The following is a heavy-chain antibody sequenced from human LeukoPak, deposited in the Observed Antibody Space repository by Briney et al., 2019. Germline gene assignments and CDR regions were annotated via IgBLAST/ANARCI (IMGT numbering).Heavy chain of an antibody. D-gene: IGHD3-22*01. CDR2: ISYDGSNK. Sequence: GRSLRLSCAASGFTFSSYAMHWVRQAPGKGLEWVAVISYDGSNKYYADSVKGRFTISRDNSKNTLYLQMNSLRAEDTAVYYCARDQAYYDSSGYYQGYYGMVVWGQGTTVTVSS. CDR1: GFTFSSYA. CDR3: ARDQAYYDSSGYYQGYYGMVV. V-gene: IGHV3-30*04. J-gene: IGHJ6*02.